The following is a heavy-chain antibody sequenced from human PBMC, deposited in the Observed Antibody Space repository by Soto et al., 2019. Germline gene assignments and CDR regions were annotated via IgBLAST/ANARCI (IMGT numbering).Heavy chain of an antibody. V-gene: IGHV3-23*01. CDR2: ISSSGEKT. D-gene: IGHD2-2*01. Sequence: EVRLSESGRGLARPGGSLRLSGEASGLSFAGYALRWVRQAPGSGLDWVSSISSSGEKTCYSDSVRGRFSISRDNTKSTVYLQMNTLSADETALYFCAKESLFPSIQGIITSWGQGVVVTVSS. CDR3: AKESLFPSIQGIITS. CDR1: GLSFAGYA. J-gene: IGHJ4*02.